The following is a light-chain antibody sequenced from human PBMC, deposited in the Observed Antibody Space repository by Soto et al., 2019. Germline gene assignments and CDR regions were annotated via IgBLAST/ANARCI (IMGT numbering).Light chain of an antibody. CDR3: HQYDSWT. CDR1: QSVSSSY. Sequence: EIVMTQSPDTLSVSPGEGATLSSTASQSVSSSYVAWYQQKPGQAPRLLIYGASSSATGIPDRFSGSGSGTDFTLTISRLEPEDFAVYYCHQYDSWTFGQGTKVDIK. CDR2: GAS. J-gene: IGKJ1*01. V-gene: IGKV3-20*01.